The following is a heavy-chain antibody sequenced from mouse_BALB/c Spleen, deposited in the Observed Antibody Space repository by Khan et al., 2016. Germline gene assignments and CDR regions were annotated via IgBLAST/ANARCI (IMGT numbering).Heavy chain of an antibody. V-gene: IGHV1-5*01. J-gene: IGHJ4*01. CDR3: TRWGGNYPPYAMDY. CDR2: IYPGNSDT. D-gene: IGHD2-1*01. CDR1: GYTFTSYW. Sequence: VQLKQSGTVLARPGASVKMSCKASGYTFTSYWMHWVKQRPGQGLEWIGAIYPGNSDTSYNQKFKGKAKLTAVTSTSTAYMELSSLTNEDSAVXYCTRWGGNYPPYAMDYWGQGTSVTVSS.